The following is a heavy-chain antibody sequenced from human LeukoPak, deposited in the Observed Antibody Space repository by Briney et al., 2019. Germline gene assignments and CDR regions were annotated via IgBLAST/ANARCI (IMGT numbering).Heavy chain of an antibody. V-gene: IGHV1-2*02. D-gene: IGHD2-2*01. CDR1: GYTFTGYY. Sequence: GASVKVSCKASGYTFTGYYMHWVRQAPGQGLEWMGWINPNSGGTNYAQKFQGRVTMTRDTSISTAYMELSRLRSDDTAVYYCARDLVVVVPAAIRLRRSTAAIISPPAFDYWGQGTLVTVSS. J-gene: IGHJ4*02. CDR3: ARDLVVVVPAAIRLRRSTAAIISPPAFDY. CDR2: INPNSGGT.